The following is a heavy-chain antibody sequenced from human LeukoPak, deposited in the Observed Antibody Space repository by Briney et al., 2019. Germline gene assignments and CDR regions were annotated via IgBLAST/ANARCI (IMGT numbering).Heavy chain of an antibody. J-gene: IGHJ4*02. CDR3: ARDLPVTIDY. D-gene: IGHD4-17*01. CDR2: ISSSSSYI. Sequence: GGSLRLSCAASGFTFSSYSMNRVRQAPGKGLEWVSSISSSSSYIYYADSVKGRSTISRDNAKNSLYLQMNSLRAEDTAVYYCARDLPVTIDYWGQGTLVTVSS. CDR1: GFTFSSYS. V-gene: IGHV3-21*01.